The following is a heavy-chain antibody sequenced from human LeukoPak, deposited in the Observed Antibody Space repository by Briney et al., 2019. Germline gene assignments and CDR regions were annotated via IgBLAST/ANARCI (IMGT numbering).Heavy chain of an antibody. Sequence: GASVKVSCKASGHTFTSYYMHWVRQAPGQGLEWMGIINPSGGSTSYAQKFQGRVTMTRDTSTSTVYMELSSLRSEDTAVYYCARDPTDYGDYVDYYGMDVWGQGTTVTVSS. V-gene: IGHV1-46*01. CDR3: ARDPTDYGDYVDYYGMDV. CDR1: GHTFTSYY. D-gene: IGHD4-17*01. J-gene: IGHJ6*02. CDR2: INPSGGST.